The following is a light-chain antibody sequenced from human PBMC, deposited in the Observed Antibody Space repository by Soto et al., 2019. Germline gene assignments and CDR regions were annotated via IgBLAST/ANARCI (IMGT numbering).Light chain of an antibody. CDR3: QQRSNWPPT. J-gene: IGKJ5*01. CDR2: DAS. Sequence: EIVLTQSPATLSLSPLGRATLSFMASQTVSSYLAWYQQKPGQAPRLLIYDASNRATGIPARFSGSGSGTDFTLSISSLEPEDFAVYYCQQRSNWPPTFGQGTRLEIK. V-gene: IGKV3-11*01. CDR1: QTVSSY.